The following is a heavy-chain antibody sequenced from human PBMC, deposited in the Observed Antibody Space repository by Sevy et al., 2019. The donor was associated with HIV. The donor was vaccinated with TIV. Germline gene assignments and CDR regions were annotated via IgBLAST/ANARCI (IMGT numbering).Heavy chain of an antibody. CDR2: ITGSGDKI. CDR3: AKGPDYYASSGTPLDY. J-gene: IGHJ4*02. Sequence: GGSLRLSCVVSGFTFRSYTMTWVRQAPGKGLEWVSTITGSGDKIYYADSVKGRFTISRDNSRNTPYLQMSSLRAADTAVYYCAKGPDYYASSGTPLDYWGQGTLVTVSS. D-gene: IGHD3-22*01. V-gene: IGHV3-23*01. CDR1: GFTFRSYT.